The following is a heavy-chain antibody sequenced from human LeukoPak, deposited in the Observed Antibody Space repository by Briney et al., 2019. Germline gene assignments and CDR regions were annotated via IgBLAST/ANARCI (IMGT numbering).Heavy chain of an antibody. CDR2: FDPEDGET. Sequence: ASVKVSCKVSGYTLTELSMHWVRQAPGKGLEWMGGFDPEDGETIYAQKFQGRVAMTEDTSTGTAYMELSSLRSEDTAVYYCATGGYALLYGSGINYYYYGMDVWGQGTTVTVSS. V-gene: IGHV1-24*01. CDR3: ATGGYALLYGSGINYYYYGMDV. D-gene: IGHD3-10*01. J-gene: IGHJ6*02. CDR1: GYTLTELS.